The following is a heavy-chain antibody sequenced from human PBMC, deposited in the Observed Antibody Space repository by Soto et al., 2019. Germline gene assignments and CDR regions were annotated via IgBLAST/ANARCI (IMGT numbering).Heavy chain of an antibody. V-gene: IGHV3-30*18. CDR2: ISYDGSNK. Sequence: VQLVESGGGVVQPGRSLRLSCAASGFTFSSYGMHWVRQAPGKGLEWVAVISYDGSNKYYADSVKGRFTISRDNSKNTLYLQMNSLRAEDTAVYYCEKGFDGSYHGPVDYWGQGTLVTVSS. CDR3: EKGFDGSYHGPVDY. CDR1: GFTFSSYG. D-gene: IGHD1-26*01. J-gene: IGHJ4*02.